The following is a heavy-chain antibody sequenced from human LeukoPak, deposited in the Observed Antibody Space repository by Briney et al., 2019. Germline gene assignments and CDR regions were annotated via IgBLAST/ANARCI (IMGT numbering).Heavy chain of an antibody. CDR1: GFTFSSYA. Sequence: PGGSLRLSCAAFGFTFSSYAMSWVRQAPGKGLEWVSAISASGGSTYYADSVKGRFTISRDNSKNTLYLQMNSLRAEDTAVYYCAKTRRGVTSYFDYWGQGTLVTVSS. D-gene: IGHD2-21*02. CDR2: ISASGGST. J-gene: IGHJ4*02. CDR3: AKTRRGVTSYFDY. V-gene: IGHV3-23*01.